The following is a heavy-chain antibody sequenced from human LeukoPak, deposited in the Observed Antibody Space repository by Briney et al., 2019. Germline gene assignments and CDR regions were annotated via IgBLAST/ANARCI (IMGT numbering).Heavy chain of an antibody. CDR3: ARRRYYDSSGFLD. V-gene: IGHV4-39*01. J-gene: IGHJ1*01. D-gene: IGHD3-22*01. Sequence: SETLSVTCTVSGGFISSSNYYWGWIRQPPGKGLERIGDIYYSGSTYYNPSLKRRVTISIDTSKNQFSLNLRSVTAADTAVYYCARRRYYDSSGFLDWGQRTPVTVSS. CDR2: IYYSGST. CDR1: GGFISSSNYY.